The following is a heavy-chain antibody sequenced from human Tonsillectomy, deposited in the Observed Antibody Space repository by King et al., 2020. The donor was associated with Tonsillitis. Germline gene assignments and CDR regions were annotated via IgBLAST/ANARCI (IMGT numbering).Heavy chain of an antibody. J-gene: IGHJ4*02. Sequence: VQLVESGGGVVQPGRSLRLSCAASGFTFSSYGMHWVRQAPGKGLEWVAVISYDGSNKYYADSVKGRFTISRDNSKNTLYLQMNSLSAEDTAVYYCAKDLGYGSGSLDYWGQGTLVTVSS. CDR1: GFTFSSYG. CDR3: AKDLGYGSGSLDY. D-gene: IGHD3-10*01. CDR2: ISYDGSNK. V-gene: IGHV3-30*18.